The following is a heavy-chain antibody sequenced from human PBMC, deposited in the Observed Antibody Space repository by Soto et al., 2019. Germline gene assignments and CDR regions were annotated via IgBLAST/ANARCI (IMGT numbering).Heavy chain of an antibody. CDR3: ATSHKDYGSSLWTD. V-gene: IGHV4-34*01. CDR2: INHRGGT. J-gene: IGHJ4*02. Sequence: QVQLQQWGAGLLKPSETLSLTCAVYGGSFSDFYWSWIRQPPGKGLEWIGEINHRGGTNYNPSLKSRVTISVDTSTNQFSLRLNSVTAADTAVYYCATSHKDYGSSLWTDWGQGSLVTVSS. CDR1: GGSFSDFY. D-gene: IGHD6-13*01.